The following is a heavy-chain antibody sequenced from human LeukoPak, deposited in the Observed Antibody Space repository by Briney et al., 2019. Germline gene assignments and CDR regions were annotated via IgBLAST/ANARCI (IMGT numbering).Heavy chain of an antibody. CDR1: GFTVSNGF. CDR3: AREDVVDTWIPYFDY. D-gene: IGHD2-21*01. J-gene: IGHJ4*02. CDR2: IYSDGTS. V-gene: IGHV3-53*01. Sequence: GGSLRLSCAASGFTVSNGFMSWIRQAPGKGLEWVSVIYSDGTSYYADSVKARFSISRDNSKSSLYLQMNSLRVEDTAVYYCAREDVVDTWIPYFDYWGQGTLVTVSS.